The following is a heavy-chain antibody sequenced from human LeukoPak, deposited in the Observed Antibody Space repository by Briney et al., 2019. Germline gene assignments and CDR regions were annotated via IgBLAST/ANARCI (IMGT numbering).Heavy chain of an antibody. CDR1: GGTFSSYA. CDR2: IIPVFGTS. Sequence: SVKVSCKASGGTFSSYAISWVRQAPGQGLEWMGGIIPVFGTSNYAQKFQGRVTITADESTRTAYMELSSLRSEDTAVYYCARVTGGRYCSTTSCYMRGWFDPWGQGTLATVSS. J-gene: IGHJ5*02. CDR3: ARVTGGRYCSTTSCYMRGWFDP. V-gene: IGHV1-69*13. D-gene: IGHD2-2*02.